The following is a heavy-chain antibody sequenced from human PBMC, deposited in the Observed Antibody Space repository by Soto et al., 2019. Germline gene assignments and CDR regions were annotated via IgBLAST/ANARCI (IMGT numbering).Heavy chain of an antibody. J-gene: IGHJ4*02. V-gene: IGHV3-30*03. CDR1: GFTFSSYG. CDR2: LSYDGSNK. CDR3: XXXXXXXXXXXXXYNGY. Sequence: QVQLVESGGGVVQPGRSLRLSCAASGFTFSSYGMHWVRQAPGXXXXXXXVLSYDGSNKYYADSVKGRFTISRDNSKXXXXXXXXXXXXXXXXXXXXXXXXXXXXXXXXXYNGYWGQGTLVTVSS. D-gene: IGHD2-8*01.